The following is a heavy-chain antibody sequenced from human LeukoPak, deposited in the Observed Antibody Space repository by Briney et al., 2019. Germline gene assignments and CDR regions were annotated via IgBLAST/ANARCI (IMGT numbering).Heavy chain of an antibody. Sequence: SETLSLTCTVSGGSMSGYFWSWIRQPPGKGLEWIGYIYYSGSTNYNPSLKSRVTISVDTSKNQFSLKLRSVTAADTAVYYCARGGGAFDIWGHGTMVTVSS. CDR1: GGSMSGYF. CDR3: ARGGGAFDI. V-gene: IGHV4-59*12. CDR2: IYYSGST. J-gene: IGHJ3*02.